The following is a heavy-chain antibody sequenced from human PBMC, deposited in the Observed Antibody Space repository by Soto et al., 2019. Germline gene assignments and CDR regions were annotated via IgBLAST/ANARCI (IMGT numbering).Heavy chain of an antibody. CDR3: ASVKTSEANIVVVPAAMLDAFDI. CDR2: INAGNGNT. V-gene: IGHV1-3*01. J-gene: IGHJ3*02. D-gene: IGHD2-2*01. CDR1: GYTFTSYA. Sequence: ASVKVSCKASGYTFTSYAMHWVRQAPGQRHEWMGWINAGNGNTKYSQKFQGRVTITRDTSASTAYMELSSLRSEDTAVYYCASVKTSEANIVVVPAAMLDAFDIWGQGTMVTVSS.